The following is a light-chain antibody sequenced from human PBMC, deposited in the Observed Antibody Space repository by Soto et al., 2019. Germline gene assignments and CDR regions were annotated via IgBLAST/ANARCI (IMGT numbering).Light chain of an antibody. Sequence: EISLRQIPGTLSLSPGERATLSCRASQSVSRNYLAWYQQKPGKAPRILIYDASSRHTGIPVRFSGRGSGTDCTLPLSRLEAEDFAVYYCQQYGSSPWTFGLGTKVDIK. CDR2: DAS. CDR1: QSVSRNY. CDR3: QQYGSSPWT. V-gene: IGKV3-20*01. J-gene: IGKJ1*01.